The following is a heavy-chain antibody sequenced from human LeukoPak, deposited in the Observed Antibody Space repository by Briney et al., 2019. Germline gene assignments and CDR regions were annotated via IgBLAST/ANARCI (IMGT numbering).Heavy chain of an antibody. D-gene: IGHD2-2*01. Sequence: SETLSLTCAVCGGSFSGYYWSWIRQPPGKGLEWIGEINHSGSTNYNPSLKSRVTISVDTSKNQFSLKLSSVTAADTAVYYCARRGDPAATPFDYWGQGTLVTVSS. CDR3: ARRGDPAATPFDY. J-gene: IGHJ4*02. V-gene: IGHV4-34*01. CDR2: INHSGST. CDR1: GGSFSGYY.